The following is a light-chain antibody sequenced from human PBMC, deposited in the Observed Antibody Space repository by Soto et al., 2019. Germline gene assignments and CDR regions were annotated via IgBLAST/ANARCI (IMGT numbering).Light chain of an antibody. V-gene: IGKV3D-20*01. Sequence: ELVLTQSPATLSLSPGERATLSCRASQSVSSSYLAWYQQKPGLAPRLLIYAASSRATCIPDRFSGSGSGTDFTLTISRLEPGDCAVYYCQQYGSSPLTFGAGTKVEIK. J-gene: IGKJ4*01. CDR1: QSVSSSY. CDR2: AAS. CDR3: QQYGSSPLT.